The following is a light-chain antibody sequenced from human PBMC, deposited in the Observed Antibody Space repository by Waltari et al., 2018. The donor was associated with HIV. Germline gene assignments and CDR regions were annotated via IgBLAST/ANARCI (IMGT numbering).Light chain of an antibody. CDR2: GAS. V-gene: IGKV3-15*01. CDR1: QSISSA. CDR3: QQYDSWPLT. Sequence: PGERATLSCRASQSISSALAWYQQKPGQAPRLLIFGASTRATGIPARFSGSGSGTEFTLTISSLQSEDFAVYYCQQYDSWPLTFGGGTKVEIK. J-gene: IGKJ4*01.